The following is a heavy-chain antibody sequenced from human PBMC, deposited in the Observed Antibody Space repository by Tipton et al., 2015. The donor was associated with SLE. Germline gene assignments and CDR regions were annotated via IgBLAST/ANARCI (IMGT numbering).Heavy chain of an antibody. V-gene: IGHV5-51*01. D-gene: IGHD1-26*01. Sequence: QLVQSGAEVKKPGESLKISCKGSGYRFSNYWIGWVRQMPGEGLEWMGIIYPGDSDTKYSTSFQGQVAISADKSINTAYRQWSSLKASDSSMYYCARQQSGCYYYYGLDVWGQGTSVTVAS. J-gene: IGHJ6*02. CDR1: GYRFSNYW. CDR2: IYPGDSDT. CDR3: ARQQSGCYYYYGLDV.